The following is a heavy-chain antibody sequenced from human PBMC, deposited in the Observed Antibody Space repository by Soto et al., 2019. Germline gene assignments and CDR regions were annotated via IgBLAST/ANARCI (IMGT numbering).Heavy chain of an antibody. CDR3: AREGVARIYGMDV. D-gene: IGHD5-12*01. V-gene: IGHV4-59*01. CDR2: IYYSGST. Sequence: KASETLSLTCTVSGGSISSYYWSWIRQPPGKGLEWIGYIYYSGSTNYNPSLKSRVTISVDTSKNQFSLKLSSVTAADTAVYYCAREGVARIYGMDVWGQGTTVTVSS. CDR1: GGSISSYY. J-gene: IGHJ6*02.